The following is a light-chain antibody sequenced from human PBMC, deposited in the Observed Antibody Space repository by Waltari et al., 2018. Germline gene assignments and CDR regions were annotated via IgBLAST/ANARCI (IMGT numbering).Light chain of an antibody. J-gene: IGLJ2*01. V-gene: IGLV2-14*03. Sequence: QSALTQPASVSGSPGQSITISCTGTSSDVGAYNYVYWYQQYPGKAPKLMIFDVSNRPSGVSNRVAGSKSGNTASLTISGLQAEDEADYYCNSYTRANTRVFGGGTKLTVL. CDR3: NSYTRANTRV. CDR1: SSDVGAYNY. CDR2: DVS.